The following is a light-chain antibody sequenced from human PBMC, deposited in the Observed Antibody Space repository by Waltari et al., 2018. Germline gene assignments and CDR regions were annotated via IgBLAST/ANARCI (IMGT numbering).Light chain of an antibody. J-gene: IGLJ2*01. V-gene: IGLV1-44*01. CDR1: TSDIGSNT. CDR3: SSWHDRLNGWI. CDR2: IDN. Sequence: QSVLIQPPSVSGTPGQRVTISCSGGTSDIGSNTVTWYQQLPGTAPKLLIYIDNERPAGVPARCSGSKSGTAASLTISGLQSEDEADYYCSSWHDRLNGWIFGGGTKLIV.